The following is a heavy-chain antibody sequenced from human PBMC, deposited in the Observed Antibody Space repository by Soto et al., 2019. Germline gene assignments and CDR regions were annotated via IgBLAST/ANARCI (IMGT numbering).Heavy chain of an antibody. V-gene: IGHV3-74*01. D-gene: IGHD1-1*01. CDR3: ARDQTLPGPTTFDY. J-gene: IGHJ4*02. Sequence: EVQLVESGGGLVQPGGSLRLTCAASGFTFSTYWMHWVRQTPGKGLMWVSRIDDTGTIITYADSVRGRFTISRDNAKNTLYLQMDSLRAEDTAIYYFARDQTLPGPTTFDYCGQGTLVTVSS. CDR2: IDDTGTII. CDR1: GFTFSTYW.